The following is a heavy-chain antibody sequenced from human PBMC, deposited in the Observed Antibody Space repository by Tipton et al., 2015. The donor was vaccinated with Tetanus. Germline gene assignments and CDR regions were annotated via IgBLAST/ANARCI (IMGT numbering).Heavy chain of an antibody. CDR2: VYSSGST. J-gene: IGHJ6*02. CDR1: GGSLNTFY. V-gene: IGHV4-4*07. D-gene: IGHD1-26*01. CDR3: ARDFRERSGTYYSYYYTMDV. Sequence: TLSLTCTVSGGSLNTFYWNWIRQPAGKGLEWIGRVYSSGSTNYNPSLKSRVTMSIDASKTQFSLELTSVTAADPAVYYCARDFRERSGTYYSYYYTMDVWGQGTTVTVSS.